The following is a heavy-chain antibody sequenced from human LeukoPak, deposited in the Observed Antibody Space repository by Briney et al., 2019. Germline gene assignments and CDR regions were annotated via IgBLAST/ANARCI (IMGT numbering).Heavy chain of an antibody. Sequence: SETLSLTCGVSGGSISTYYWSWIRQPPGKGLEWIGYIYYSGSTNYNPSLKSRVTISVDTSKNQFSLKLSSVTAADTAVYYCARSVVSMVRGGRSYYFDYWGQGTLVTVSS. J-gene: IGHJ4*02. CDR2: IYYSGST. D-gene: IGHD3-10*01. V-gene: IGHV4-59*01. CDR3: ARSVVSMVRGGRSYYFDY. CDR1: GGSISTYY.